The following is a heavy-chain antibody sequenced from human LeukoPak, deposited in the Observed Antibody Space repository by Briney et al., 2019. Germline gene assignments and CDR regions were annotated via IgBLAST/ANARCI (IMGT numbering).Heavy chain of an antibody. CDR3: AREGVLRYFDWLYNFNYYYMDV. V-gene: IGHV3-7*01. D-gene: IGHD3-9*01. CDR2: IKQDGSEK. J-gene: IGHJ6*03. CDR1: GFTFSSYW. Sequence: PEGSLRLSCAASGFTFSSYWMSWVRQAPGKGLEWVANIKQDGSEKYYVDSVKGRFTISRDNAKNSLYLQMNSLRAEDTAVYYCAREGVLRYFDWLYNFNYYYMDVWGKGTTVTISS.